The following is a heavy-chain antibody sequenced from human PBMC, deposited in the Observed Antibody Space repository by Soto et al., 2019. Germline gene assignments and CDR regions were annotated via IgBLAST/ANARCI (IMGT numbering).Heavy chain of an antibody. V-gene: IGHV1-18*01. CDR1: GYTFTSYG. Sequence: GASVKVSCKASGYTFTSYGYAWVRQAPGQGLEWMGWISAYNGDTNYAQKFQDRVTLTTDTSTTTAHMELRNLGSDDTAVYYCARSGAYCTSITCLFDSFWGLGTRVTVSS. CDR3: ARSGAYCTSITCLFDSF. D-gene: IGHD2-8*01. CDR2: ISAYNGDT. J-gene: IGHJ4*02.